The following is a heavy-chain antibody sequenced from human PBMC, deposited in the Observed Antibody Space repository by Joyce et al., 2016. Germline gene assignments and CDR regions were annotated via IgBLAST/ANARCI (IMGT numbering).Heavy chain of an antibody. CDR2: VNERGRN. V-gene: IGHV4-34*01. CDR1: GGSLSGYY. D-gene: IGHD3-10*01. J-gene: IGHJ1*01. Sequence: QVQLQEWGAGLLKPSETLSLTCAVYGGSLSGYYWSWIRQAPGMGLGWIGEVNERGRNNYNPSRRGRATTSMDTCKNQFSLRLTTVTAADTAVYFCARARRGSILARGEMGEYLQHWGRGTVVIVSS. CDR3: ARARRGSILARGEMGEYLQH.